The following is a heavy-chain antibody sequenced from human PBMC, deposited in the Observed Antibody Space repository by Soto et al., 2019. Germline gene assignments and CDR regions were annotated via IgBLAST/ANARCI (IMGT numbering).Heavy chain of an antibody. V-gene: IGHV3-23*01. CDR3: AKDKPGTPSFEY. Sequence: PVRSMRLSCAASGFSFSTYAMSWVLQARGEWLEWVSVIHDSGDSTYYADSVKVRFSISRDNSKNTLYLQMNSLRADDTAVYYCAKDKPGTPSFEYWGKGTLVTVYS. D-gene: IGHD1-1*01. CDR1: GFSFSTYA. J-gene: IGHJ4*02. CDR2: IHDSGDST.